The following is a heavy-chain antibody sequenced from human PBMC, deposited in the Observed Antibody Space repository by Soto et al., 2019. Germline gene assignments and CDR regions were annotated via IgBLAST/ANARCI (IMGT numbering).Heavy chain of an antibody. V-gene: IGHV4-4*02. J-gene: IGHJ3*02. Sequence: SETRCLTCAVSGGSISRSNWWSWVRQPPGKGLEWIGEIYRSGSTNYNPSLKSRVTISVDKSKNQFSLKLSSVTAADTAVYYCARGPPKTSPTMVRGVRWPFDIWGQRTMVT. D-gene: IGHD3-10*01. CDR3: ARGPPKTSPTMVRGVRWPFDI. CDR2: IYRSGST. CDR1: GGSISRSNW.